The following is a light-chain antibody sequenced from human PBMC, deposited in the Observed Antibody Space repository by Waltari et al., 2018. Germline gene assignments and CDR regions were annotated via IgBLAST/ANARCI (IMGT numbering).Light chain of an antibody. J-gene: IGKJ2*01. V-gene: IGKV3-15*01. CDR1: QNVNNN. Sequence: VVMTQSPAPLSVSPGERATHSCRASQNVNNNLAWYQQKPGQAPRLLIYGASTTATGIPARFSGSGSGTEFTLTISSLQSEDFAVYYCHQYNSWPPFTFGQGTKLEIK. CDR2: GAS. CDR3: HQYNSWPPFT.